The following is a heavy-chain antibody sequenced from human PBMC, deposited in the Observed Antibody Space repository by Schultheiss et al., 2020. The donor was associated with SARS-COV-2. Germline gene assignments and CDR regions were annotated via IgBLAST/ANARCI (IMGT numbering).Heavy chain of an antibody. CDR1: GYSISSGYY. CDR2: IYHSGST. CDR3: ARTRKTYSGYTYCFDY. Sequence: SETLSLTCAVSGYSISSGYYWGWIRQPPGKGLEWIGSIYHSGSTNYNPSLKSRVTISVDTSKNQFSLKLSSVTAADTAVYYCARTRKTYSGYTYCFDYWGQGTLLTVSS. J-gene: IGHJ4*02. D-gene: IGHD5-12*01. V-gene: IGHV4-38-2*01.